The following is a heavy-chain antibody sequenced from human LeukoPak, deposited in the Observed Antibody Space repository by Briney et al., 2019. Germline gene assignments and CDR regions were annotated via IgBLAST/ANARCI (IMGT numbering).Heavy chain of an antibody. V-gene: IGHV3-21*01. Sequence: PGGSLRLSCAASGFPFSSYSMNWVRQAPGKGLEWVSSISSSSSYIYYADSVKGRFTISRDNAKSSLYLQMNSLRAEDTAVYYCAREQSRAFDYWGQGTLVTVSS. CDR1: GFPFSSYS. J-gene: IGHJ4*02. D-gene: IGHD6-13*01. CDR3: AREQSRAFDY. CDR2: ISSSSSYI.